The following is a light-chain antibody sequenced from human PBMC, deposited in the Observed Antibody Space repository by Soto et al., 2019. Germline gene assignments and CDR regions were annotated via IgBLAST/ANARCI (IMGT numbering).Light chain of an antibody. CDR1: QSVSSNY. J-gene: IGKJ1*01. Sequence: ETGLTQSPGTLSLSPGERDPLSCRARQSVSSNYFAWYQQKPGQAPRLLMYGASTRATGITDSFSGSGSGTDFTLTISRLEPEDFAVYYCQQFGRSPPSWTFGQGTKVEIK. CDR2: GAS. V-gene: IGKV3-20*01. CDR3: QQFGRSPPSWT.